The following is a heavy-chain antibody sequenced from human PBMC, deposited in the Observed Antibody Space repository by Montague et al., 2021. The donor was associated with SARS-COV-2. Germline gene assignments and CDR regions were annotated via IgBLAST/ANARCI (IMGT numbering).Heavy chain of an antibody. CDR1: GFTFGGYD. Sequence: SLRLSCAAPGFTFGGYDMNWVRQAPGKGLEWVSAIGIGGDTYYLGSVKGRFIISRENAKNSLYLQMNSLRVGDTAVYYCARGGEWSSSSLPDYWGQGTLVTVSS. CDR2: IGIGGDT. D-gene: IGHD6-6*01. CDR3: ARGGEWSSSSLPDY. J-gene: IGHJ4*02. V-gene: IGHV3-13*04.